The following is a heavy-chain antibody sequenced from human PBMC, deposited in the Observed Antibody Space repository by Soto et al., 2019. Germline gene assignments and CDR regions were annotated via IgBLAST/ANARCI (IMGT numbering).Heavy chain of an antibody. D-gene: IGHD3-3*01. J-gene: IGHJ6*02. Sequence: QVQLQESGPGLLKPSETLSLTCTVSGGSISTDYWSWIRQPPGKRLEYIGFIYNGGSPNYNPSLERRVTIPPDTSKNQVSLKLNSVTAADTAVYYCARGEWFLRGYGMDVWGRGTTVTVS. CDR2: IYNGGSP. V-gene: IGHV4-59*01. CDR1: GGSISTDY. CDR3: ARGEWFLRGYGMDV.